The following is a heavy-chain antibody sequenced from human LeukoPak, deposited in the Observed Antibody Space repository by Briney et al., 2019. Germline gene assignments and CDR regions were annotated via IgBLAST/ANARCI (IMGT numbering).Heavy chain of an antibody. J-gene: IGHJ4*02. CDR2: ISGSGDST. CDR3: ARNPYGDYPGY. CDR1: GFTFSTYA. V-gene: IGHV3-23*01. Sequence: GGSLRLSCAASGFTFSTYAVNWVRQAPGKGLEWVSTISGSGDSTYYADSVKGRFTISRDNSKDTLYLQMNSLRAEDTAVYYCARNPYGDYPGYWGQGTLVTVSS. D-gene: IGHD4-17*01.